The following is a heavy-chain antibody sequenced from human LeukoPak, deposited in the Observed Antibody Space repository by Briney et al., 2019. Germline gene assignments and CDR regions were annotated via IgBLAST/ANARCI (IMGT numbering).Heavy chain of an antibody. CDR1: GFTFSSYS. CDR2: ISSSSSYI. Sequence: GGSLRLSCAASGFTFSSYSMNWVRQAPGKGLEWVSSISSSSSYIYYADSVKGRFTISRDNAKNSLYLQMNSLRAEDTAVYYCAKGSRALLRSFFDYWGQGTLVTVSS. CDR3: AKGSRALLRSFFDY. V-gene: IGHV3-21*04. D-gene: IGHD3-3*01. J-gene: IGHJ4*02.